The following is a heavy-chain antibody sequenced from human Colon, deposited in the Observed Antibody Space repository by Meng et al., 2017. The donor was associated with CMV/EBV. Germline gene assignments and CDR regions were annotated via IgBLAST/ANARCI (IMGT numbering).Heavy chain of an antibody. J-gene: IGHJ4*02. CDR1: DSLSSNSAA. CDR2: TYYRSRWYT. V-gene: IGHV6-1*01. D-gene: IGHD3-22*01. CDR3: ARVVSSGYRFFDY. Sequence: DSLSSNSAAWNWIRQSPSRGLEWLGRTYYRSRWYTDYTVSMKSRITINADTSNNQFSLELKSVTPEDTAVYYCARVVSSGYRFFDYWGQGTLVTVSS.